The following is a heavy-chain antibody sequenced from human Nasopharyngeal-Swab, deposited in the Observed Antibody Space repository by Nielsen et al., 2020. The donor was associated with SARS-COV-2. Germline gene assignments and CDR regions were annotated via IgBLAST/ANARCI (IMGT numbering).Heavy chain of an antibody. CDR2: ISAYNGNT. Sequence: ASVKVSCKASGYTFTSYGISWVRQAPGQGLEWMGWISAYNGNTNYAQKLQGRVTMTTDTSTSTAYMELRSLRSDDTAVYYCARTIIAAAEGYFDYWGQGTLVTVSS. V-gene: IGHV1-18*01. D-gene: IGHD6-13*01. J-gene: IGHJ4*02. CDR3: ARTIIAAAEGYFDY. CDR1: GYTFTSYG.